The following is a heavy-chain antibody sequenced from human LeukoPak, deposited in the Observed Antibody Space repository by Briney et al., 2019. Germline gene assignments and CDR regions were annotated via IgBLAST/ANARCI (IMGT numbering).Heavy chain of an antibody. D-gene: IGHD6-13*01. CDR3: ARPAAAGIRAKNNWFDP. V-gene: IGHV3-74*01. CDR2: INSDGSST. CDR1: GFTFSSYW. Sequence: GGSLRLSCAASGFTFSSYWMHWVRQAPGKGLVWVSRINSDGSSTSYADSVKGRFTISRDSAKNTLYLQMNSLRAEDTAVYYCARPAAAGIRAKNNWFDPWGQGTLVTVSS. J-gene: IGHJ5*02.